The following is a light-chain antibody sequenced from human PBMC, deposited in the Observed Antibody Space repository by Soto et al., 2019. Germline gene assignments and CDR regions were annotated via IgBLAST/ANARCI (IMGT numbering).Light chain of an antibody. V-gene: IGKV3-15*01. CDR1: HSVCSN. Sequence: QTPGTLSLSPGERATLSCRASHSVCSNYLAWYQQLPGQAPRILIYGTSTRATGVPARFSGSRSGTEFTLTINSLQSEDFAVYYCQLYNIWPLTFGGGTMVDIK. CDR3: QLYNIWPLT. J-gene: IGKJ4*01. CDR2: GTS.